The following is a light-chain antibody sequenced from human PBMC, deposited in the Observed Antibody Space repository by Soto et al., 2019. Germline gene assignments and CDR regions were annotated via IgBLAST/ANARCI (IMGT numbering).Light chain of an antibody. Sequence: EIVMTQSPGTLSVSPGERATLSCRASQSVGTYLAWYQQKPGQAPRLLIFGASTRATGIPARFSGSGSGSEFNLTISSLQSEDFALYSCQQYNDWPLVTFGGGTKVEIK. CDR2: GAS. CDR1: QSVGTY. V-gene: IGKV3-15*01. CDR3: QQYNDWPLVT. J-gene: IGKJ4*01.